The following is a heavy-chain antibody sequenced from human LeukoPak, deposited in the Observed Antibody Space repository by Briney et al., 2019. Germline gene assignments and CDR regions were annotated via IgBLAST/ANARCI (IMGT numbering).Heavy chain of an antibody. Sequence: ASVKVSCKASGYTFTSYGISWVRQAPGQGLAWMGWISAYNGNTNYAQKLQGRVTMTTDTSTSTAYMELRSLRSDDTAVYYCARDIPGYNCGLGIDYWGQGALVTVSS. CDR2: ISAYNGNT. CDR1: GYTFTSYG. D-gene: IGHD1-1*01. V-gene: IGHV1-18*01. CDR3: ARDIPGYNCGLGIDY. J-gene: IGHJ4*02.